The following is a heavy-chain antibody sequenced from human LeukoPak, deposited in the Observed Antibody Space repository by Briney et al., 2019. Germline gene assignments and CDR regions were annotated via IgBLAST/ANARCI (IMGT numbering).Heavy chain of an antibody. D-gene: IGHD2-15*01. CDR3: ARVGRDSQHLDY. Sequence: GGSLRLSCAASGFTFSSCEMNWVRQAPGKGLEWVSYISSSGDIIYYADSVRGRLTFSRDNAKNSLYLQMNSLRAEDTAVYYCARVGRDSQHLDYWGPGTLVTVSS. V-gene: IGHV3-48*03. CDR2: ISSSGDII. J-gene: IGHJ4*02. CDR1: GFTFSSCE.